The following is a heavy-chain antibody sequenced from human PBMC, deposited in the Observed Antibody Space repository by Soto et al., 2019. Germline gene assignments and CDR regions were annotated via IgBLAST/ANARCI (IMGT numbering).Heavy chain of an antibody. J-gene: IGHJ6*02. CDR2: ITFSGNTV. D-gene: IGHD3-16*02. Sequence: PGGSLRLSCAASGFTFSDSYMSWIRQAPGKGLEWISFITFSGNTVYYADSLKGRFTISRDNAKNSLYLQMNRLRAEDTAVYYCARVRWRGKYGMDVWGQGTTVTVSS. V-gene: IGHV3-11*01. CDR3: ARVRWRGKYGMDV. CDR1: GFTFSDSY.